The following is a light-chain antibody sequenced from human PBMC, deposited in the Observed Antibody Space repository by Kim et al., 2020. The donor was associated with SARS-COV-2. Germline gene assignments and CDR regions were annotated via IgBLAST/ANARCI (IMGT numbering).Light chain of an antibody. V-gene: IGLV1-51*01. J-gene: IGLJ2*01. CDR2: DNN. CDR3: GTWDSSLSAVV. Sequence: QSVLTQPPSVSAASGQKVTISCSGSSSNIGNNYVSWYQQLPGTAPTLLIYDNNKRPSGIPDRFSGSKSGTSATLGITGLQTGDEADYYCGTWDSSLSAVVFGGGTKLTVL. CDR1: SSNIGNNY.